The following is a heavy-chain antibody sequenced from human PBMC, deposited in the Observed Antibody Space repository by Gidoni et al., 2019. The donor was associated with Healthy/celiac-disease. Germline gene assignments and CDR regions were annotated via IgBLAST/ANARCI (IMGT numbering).Heavy chain of an antibody. CDR2: TNDSGSN. V-gene: IGHV4-34*01. CDR3: ARRRKHYYDSSGYLANYYYYYMDV. Sequence: QVQPQQCAAGLFNPLETLSLTRHVSGGSFSVYYWSWIRQPPGKGREWIGETNDSGSNNYNPSLKSRGTISGDTTKNQFSLKLSSVTAADRAVYYCARRRKHYYDSSGYLANYYYYYMDVWGKGTTVTVSS. D-gene: IGHD3-22*01. CDR1: GGSFSVYY. J-gene: IGHJ6*03.